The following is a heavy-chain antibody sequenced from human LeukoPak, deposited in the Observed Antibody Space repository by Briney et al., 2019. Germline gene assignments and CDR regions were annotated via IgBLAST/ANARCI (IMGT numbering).Heavy chain of an antibody. CDR2: IYPGDSDT. D-gene: IGHD2-2*02. CDR1: GYSFTNYW. CDR3: AIGGDSSTSCYRCFNY. J-gene: IGHJ4*02. Sequence: GESLKISCKGSGYSFTNYWIGWVRQMPGKGLDWVGIIYPGDSDTRYSPSLQGQVTISDDKSISTDYLQWSSLKASDTAMYFCAIGGDSSTSCYRCFNYWGKGTLVTVSS. V-gene: IGHV5-51*01.